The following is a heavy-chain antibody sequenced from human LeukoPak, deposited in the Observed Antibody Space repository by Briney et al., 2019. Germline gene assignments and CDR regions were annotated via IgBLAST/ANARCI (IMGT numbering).Heavy chain of an antibody. Sequence: GGSLRLSCAASGFTFSSYGMHRVRQAPGKGLEWVAVISYDGSNKYYADSVKGRFTISRDNSKNTLYLQMNSLRAEDTAVYYCAKDGRSSWYMTYYYYYGMDVWGQGTTVTVSS. CDR1: GFTFSSYG. CDR3: AKDGRSSWYMTYYYYYGMDV. J-gene: IGHJ6*02. CDR2: ISYDGSNK. V-gene: IGHV3-30*18. D-gene: IGHD6-13*01.